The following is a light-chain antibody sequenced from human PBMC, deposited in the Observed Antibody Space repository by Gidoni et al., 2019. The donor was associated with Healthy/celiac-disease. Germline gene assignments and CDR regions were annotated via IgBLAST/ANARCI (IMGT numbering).Light chain of an antibody. CDR3: QQSYSTPRT. CDR1: QSISSF. J-gene: IGKJ2*01. V-gene: IGKV1-39*01. CDR2: AAS. Sequence: DNPMTQSPSSLSASVGDRVTITCRASQSISSFLNWYQQKPGKAPKLLIYAASSLQSGVPSRFSGSGSGTDFTLTNSSLQPEDFATYYCQQSYSTPRTFGQGTKLEIK.